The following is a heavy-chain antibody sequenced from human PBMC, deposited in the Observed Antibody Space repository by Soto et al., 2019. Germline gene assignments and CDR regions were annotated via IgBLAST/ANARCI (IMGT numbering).Heavy chain of an antibody. V-gene: IGHV4-59*01. CDR3: AREGVTPSYYYHYGMDV. J-gene: IGHJ6*02. Sequence: QVQLQESGPGLVKPSETLSLTCTVSGGSISSYYWSWIRQPPGKGLEWIGYISYSGSTNYNSSLNSRVTVPVDTSKNQFSLKLSSVTAADTAVYYCAREGVTPSYYYHYGMDVWGHGTTVTVSS. D-gene: IGHD5-18*01. CDR2: ISYSGST. CDR1: GGSISSYY.